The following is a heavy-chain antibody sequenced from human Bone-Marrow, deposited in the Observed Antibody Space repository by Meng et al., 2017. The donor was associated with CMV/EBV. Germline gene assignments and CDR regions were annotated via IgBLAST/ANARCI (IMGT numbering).Heavy chain of an antibody. V-gene: IGHV3-74*01. J-gene: IGHJ4*02. CDR2: MNRDGSTI. Sequence: GESLKISCAASGFSRNADWATWDRQAPGKGLLWVSHMNRDGSTITYADSVKGRFTISRDNAKNSLFLQMDSLRAEDTAVYYCANSGLAGGARWGQGTLVTVSS. D-gene: IGHD2-21*01. CDR1: GFSRNADW. CDR3: ANSGLAGGAR.